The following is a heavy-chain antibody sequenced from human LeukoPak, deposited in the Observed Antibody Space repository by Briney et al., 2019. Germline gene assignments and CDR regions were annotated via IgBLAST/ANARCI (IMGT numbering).Heavy chain of an antibody. Sequence: PGRSLRLSCTASGFTFGDYAMSWVCQAPGKGLELVGFIRSKAYGGTTEYAAPVKGRFTISRDDSKSIAYLQMNSLKTEDTAVYYCTRVAVQMTTVTPDAFDIWGQGTMVTVSS. D-gene: IGHD4-17*01. V-gene: IGHV3-49*04. CDR3: TRVAVQMTTVTPDAFDI. J-gene: IGHJ3*02. CDR1: GFTFGDYA. CDR2: IRSKAYGGTT.